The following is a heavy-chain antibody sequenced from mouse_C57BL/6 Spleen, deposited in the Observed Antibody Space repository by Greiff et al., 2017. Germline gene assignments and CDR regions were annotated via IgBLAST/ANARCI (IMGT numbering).Heavy chain of an antibody. D-gene: IGHD3-2*02. CDR3: AIGTAQAAWFAY. Sequence: QVHVKQSGAELVKPGASVKVSCKASGYTFTSYWMHWVKQRPGQGLEWIGRIHPSDSDTNYNQKFKGKATLTVDKSSSTAYMQLSSLTSEDSAVYYCAIGTAQAAWFAYWGQGTLVTVSA. CDR2: IHPSDSDT. CDR1: GYTFTSYW. V-gene: IGHV1-74*01. J-gene: IGHJ3*01.